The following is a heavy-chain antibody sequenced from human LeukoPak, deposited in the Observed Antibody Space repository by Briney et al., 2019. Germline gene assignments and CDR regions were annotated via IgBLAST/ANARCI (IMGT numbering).Heavy chain of an antibody. J-gene: IGHJ4*02. Sequence: ASVKVSCKVSGYTLTELSMHWVRQAPGKGLEWMGGFDPEDGETIYAQKFQGRVTMTEDTSTDTAYMELSSLRSEDTAVYYCATDLYCSGGSCYSVFDYWGQGTLVTVSS. CDR1: GYTLTELS. D-gene: IGHD2-15*01. V-gene: IGHV1-24*01. CDR2: FDPEDGET. CDR3: ATDLYCSGGSCYSVFDY.